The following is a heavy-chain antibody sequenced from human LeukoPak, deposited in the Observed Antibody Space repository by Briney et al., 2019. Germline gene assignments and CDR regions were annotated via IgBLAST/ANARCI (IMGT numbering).Heavy chain of an antibody. Sequence: AASVKVSCMASGDTFSSYAISWVRQAPGQGLEWMGGIIPIFNTTDYAQKFQGRVTITADESTRTAFMALSSLRSEDTAMYYCARDPRDIWKGPGGVPWGQGTLVTVSS. V-gene: IGHV1-69*01. CDR3: ARDPRDIWKGPGGVP. D-gene: IGHD3-3*01. J-gene: IGHJ5*02. CDR1: GDTFSSYA. CDR2: IIPIFNTT.